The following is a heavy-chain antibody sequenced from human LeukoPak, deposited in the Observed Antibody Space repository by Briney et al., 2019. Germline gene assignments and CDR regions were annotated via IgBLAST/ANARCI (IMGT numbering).Heavy chain of an antibody. J-gene: IGHJ4*02. CDR2: MNPNSGNT. V-gene: IGHV1-8*03. CDR1: GYTFTSYD. Sequence: ASVKVSCKASGYTFTSYDINWVRQATGQGLEWMGWMNPNSGNTGYAQKFQGRVTITRNTSISTAYMELSSLRSEDTAVYYCATVLQWELHFDYWGQGTLVTVSS. D-gene: IGHD1-26*01. CDR3: ATVLQWELHFDY.